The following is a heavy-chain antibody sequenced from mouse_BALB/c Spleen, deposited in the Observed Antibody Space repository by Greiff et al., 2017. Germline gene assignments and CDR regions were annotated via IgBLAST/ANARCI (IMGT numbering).Heavy chain of an antibody. J-gene: IGHJ1*01. D-gene: IGHD1-1*01. Sequence: EVKLVESGGGLVKPGGSLKLSCAASGFTFSSYAMSWVRQSPEKRLEWVAEISSGGSYTYYPDTVTGRFTISRDNAKNTLYLEMSILRSEDTAMYYCARAHYGSSYFDVWGAGTTVTVSS. CDR2: ISSGGSYT. CDR3: ARAHYGSSYFDV. CDR1: GFTFSSYA. V-gene: IGHV5-9-4*01.